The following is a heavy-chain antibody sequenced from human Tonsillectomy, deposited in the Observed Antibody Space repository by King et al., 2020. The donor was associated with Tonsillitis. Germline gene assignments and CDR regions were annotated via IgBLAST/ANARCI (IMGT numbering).Heavy chain of an antibody. J-gene: IGHJ6*02. Sequence: QLVQSGAEVKKPGASVKVSCKASGYTFTSYDINWGRQATGQGLEWMGWMNPNSGNTGYAQKFQGRVTMTRNTAISTAYMELSSLRSEDTAVYYCAREIYYDILAGTRYCGMDVWGQGTTVTVSS. CDR1: GYTFTSYD. D-gene: IGHD3-9*01. CDR3: AREIYYDILAGTRYCGMDV. CDR2: MNPNSGNT. V-gene: IGHV1-8*01.